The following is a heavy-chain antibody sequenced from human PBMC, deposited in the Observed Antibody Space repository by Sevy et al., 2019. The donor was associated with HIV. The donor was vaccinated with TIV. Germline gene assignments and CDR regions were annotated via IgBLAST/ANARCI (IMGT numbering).Heavy chain of an antibody. CDR2: ISGSGGST. Sequence: GGPLRLSCAASGFTFSSYAMSWVRQAPGKGLEWVSAISGSGGSTYYADSVKGRFTISRDNSKNTLYLQMNSLRAEDTAVYYCAKVSSIVVVVAATPIDFDYWGQGTLVTVSS. J-gene: IGHJ4*02. V-gene: IGHV3-23*01. CDR3: AKVSSIVVVVAATPIDFDY. CDR1: GFTFSSYA. D-gene: IGHD2-15*01.